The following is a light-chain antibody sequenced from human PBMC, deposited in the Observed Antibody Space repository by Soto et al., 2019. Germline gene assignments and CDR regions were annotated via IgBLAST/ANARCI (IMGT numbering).Light chain of an antibody. J-gene: IGKJ1*01. CDR2: AAA. V-gene: IGKV3-15*01. CDR3: QQYTKWWT. Sequence: EIVMTQSPATLSVSPGEGVTLSCRASQGVGRNFAWYQQKPGQAPRLLIYAAATRATGIPARFSGSGSGTEFTLTISSLQSEDCAVYYCQQYTKWWTFGQGTKVEIK. CDR1: QGVGRN.